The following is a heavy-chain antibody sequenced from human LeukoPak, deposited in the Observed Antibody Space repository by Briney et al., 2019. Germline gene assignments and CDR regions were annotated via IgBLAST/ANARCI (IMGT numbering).Heavy chain of an antibody. V-gene: IGHV3-7*03. J-gene: IGHJ6*04. CDR3: ARKAYGMDV. CDR1: GFTFSNYW. CDR2: IKQDGSEK. Sequence: PGGSLRLSCAASGFTFSNYWVSWVRQAPGKGLEWVANIKQDGSEKYYVDSVKGRFTISRDDANYSLYLQMNSLRAEDTAVYYCARKAYGMDVWGKGTTVTVSS.